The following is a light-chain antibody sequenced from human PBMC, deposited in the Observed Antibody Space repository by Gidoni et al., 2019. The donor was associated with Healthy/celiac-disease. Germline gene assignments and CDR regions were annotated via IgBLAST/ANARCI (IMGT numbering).Light chain of an antibody. CDR3: QQYGSSPPYT. Sequence: EIVLTKSPGTLSLSPVERATLSCRASQSVSSSYLAWYQQKPGQAPRLLIYGASSRATGIPDRFSGSGSGTDFTLTISRLEPEDFAVYYCQQYGSSPPYTFGQGTKLEIK. J-gene: IGKJ2*01. CDR2: GAS. CDR1: QSVSSSY. V-gene: IGKV3-20*01.